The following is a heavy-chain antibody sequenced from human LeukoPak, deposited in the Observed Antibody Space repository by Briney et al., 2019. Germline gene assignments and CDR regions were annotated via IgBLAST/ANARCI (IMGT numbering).Heavy chain of an antibody. CDR2: IFPRDSDT. CDR3: ARLVSGYNFDY. Sequence: GESLKISCKGSGYSFTTYWIAWVRQMPGKGLEWMGIIFPRDSDTRYSPSFQGQVTISADKSISTAYLQWSSLKASDTAMYYCARLVSGYNFDYWGQGTLVTVSS. CDR1: GYSFTTYW. J-gene: IGHJ4*02. D-gene: IGHD5-12*01. V-gene: IGHV5-51*01.